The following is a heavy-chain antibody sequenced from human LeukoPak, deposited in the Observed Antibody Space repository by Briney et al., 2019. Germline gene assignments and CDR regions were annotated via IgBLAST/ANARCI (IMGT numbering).Heavy chain of an antibody. CDR3: ARDKTVVVVPAASYARRRGGYVLGYFDL. CDR2: ISSSSSTI. V-gene: IGHV3-48*01. J-gene: IGHJ2*01. CDR1: GFTFSSYS. D-gene: IGHD2-2*01. Sequence: GGSLRLSCAASGFTFSSYSMNWVRQAPGKGLEWVSYISSSSSTIYYADSVKGRFTISRDNSKNTLYLQMNSLRAEDTAVYYCARDKTVVVVPAASYARRRGGYVLGYFDLWGRGTLVTVSS.